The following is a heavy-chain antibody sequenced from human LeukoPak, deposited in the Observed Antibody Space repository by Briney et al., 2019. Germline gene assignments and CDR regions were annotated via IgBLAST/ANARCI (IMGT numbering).Heavy chain of an antibody. J-gene: IGHJ5*02. CDR1: GGSISSYY. Sequence: PSETLSLTCTVSGGSISSYYWSWIRQPPGKGLEWIGYISYSGSTNYNPSLKSRVTISVDTSKNQFSLKLTSVTAADTAVYYCARHSICFVPWGQGTLVTVSS. CDR3: ARHSICFVP. V-gene: IGHV4-59*08. CDR2: ISYSGST.